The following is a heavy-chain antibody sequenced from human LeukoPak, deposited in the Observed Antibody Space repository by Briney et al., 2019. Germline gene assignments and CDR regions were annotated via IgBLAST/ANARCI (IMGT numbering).Heavy chain of an antibody. CDR3: AKEGYYYDSSGYNYYYGMDV. CDR1: GFTFSSYE. J-gene: IGHJ6*02. V-gene: IGHV3-48*03. CDR2: ISSSGSTI. D-gene: IGHD3-22*01. Sequence: GWSLRLSCAASGFTFSSYEMNWVRQAPGKGLEWVSYISSSGSTIYYADSVKGRFTISRDNAKNSLYLQMNSLRAEDTAVYYCAKEGYYYDSSGYNYYYGMDVWGQGTTVIVSS.